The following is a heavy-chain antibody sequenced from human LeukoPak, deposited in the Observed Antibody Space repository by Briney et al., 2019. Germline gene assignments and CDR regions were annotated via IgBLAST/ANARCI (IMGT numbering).Heavy chain of an antibody. J-gene: IGHJ3*02. Sequence: PGRSLGLSCAASGFTFSSYGMHWVRQAPGKGLEWVAVISYDGSNKYYADSVKGRFTISRDNSKNTLYLQMNSLRAEDTAVYYCANGYYYGSGSYYKEAFDIWGQGTMVTVSS. CDR1: GFTFSSYG. CDR3: ANGYYYGSGSYYKEAFDI. D-gene: IGHD3-10*01. CDR2: ISYDGSNK. V-gene: IGHV3-30*18.